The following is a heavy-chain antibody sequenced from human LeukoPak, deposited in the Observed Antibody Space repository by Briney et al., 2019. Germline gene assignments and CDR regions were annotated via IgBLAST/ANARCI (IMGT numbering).Heavy chain of an antibody. Sequence: SETLSLTCTVSGGSISSYYWSWIRQPPGKGLEWIGYISYSGSTNYNPSLKSRVTISVDTSKNQFSLKLTSVTAADTAVYYCASIQYDSGTYGWFDPWGQGTLVTVSS. CDR3: ASIQYDSGTYGWFDP. CDR2: ISYSGST. CDR1: GGSISSYY. D-gene: IGHD3-10*01. J-gene: IGHJ5*02. V-gene: IGHV4-59*12.